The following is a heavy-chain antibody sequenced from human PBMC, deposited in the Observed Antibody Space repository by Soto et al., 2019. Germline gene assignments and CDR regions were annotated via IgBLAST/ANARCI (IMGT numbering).Heavy chain of an antibody. V-gene: IGHV4-31*03. D-gene: IGHD3-22*01. CDR2: IYFSGTT. CDR1: GGSISSGGYY. Sequence: SETLSLTCTVSGGSISSGGYYWSWIRQHPGKGLEWIGTIYFSGTTYYNPSLKSRVTISVDTSKSQLCLKLSSVTAADTAVYYCARRDRSGFSYWLDTWGQGTLVTVSS. J-gene: IGHJ5*02. CDR3: ARRDRSGFSYWLDT.